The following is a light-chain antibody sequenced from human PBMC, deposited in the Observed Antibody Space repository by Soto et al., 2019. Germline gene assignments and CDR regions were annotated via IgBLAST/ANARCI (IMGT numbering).Light chain of an antibody. V-gene: IGLV2-23*02. Sequence: QSALTQPPSVSWSPGQSITISCTGSSSAVGRYDLVSWYQQQPGKVPNLIIHEITKRSSGLSNRSSGSKSGNTASLTSSGLQAEDEAEYYCCSYAGSSTYVFGNGTKVTVL. J-gene: IGLJ1*01. CDR2: EIT. CDR3: CSYAGSSTYV. CDR1: SSAVGRYDL.